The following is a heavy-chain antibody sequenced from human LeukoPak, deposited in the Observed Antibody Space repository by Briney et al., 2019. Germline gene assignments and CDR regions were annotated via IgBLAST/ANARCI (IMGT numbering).Heavy chain of an antibody. V-gene: IGHV1-2*02. J-gene: IGHJ3*02. CDR2: INPNSGGT. Sequence: GASVKVSCKASGYTFTCYYMHWVRQASGQGLEWMGWINPNSGGTNYAQKFQGRVTMTRDTSISTAYMELSRLRSDDTAVYYCARVGATTFAFDIWGQGTMVTVSS. CDR3: ARVGATTFAFDI. CDR1: GYTFTCYY. D-gene: IGHD1-26*01.